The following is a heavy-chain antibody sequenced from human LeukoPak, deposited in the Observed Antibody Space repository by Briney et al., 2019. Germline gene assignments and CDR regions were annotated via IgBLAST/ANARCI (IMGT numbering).Heavy chain of an antibody. J-gene: IGHJ3*02. Sequence: GGSLRLSCAASGFTFSSYWMSWVRQAPGKGPEWVANIKQDGSEKYYVDSVKGRFTISRDNAKNSLYLQMNSLRAEDTAVYYCARGVRGYYDFWSGSPGAFDIWGQGTMVTVSS. V-gene: IGHV3-7*01. CDR2: IKQDGSEK. CDR3: ARGVRGYYDFWSGSPGAFDI. D-gene: IGHD3-3*01. CDR1: GFTFSSYW.